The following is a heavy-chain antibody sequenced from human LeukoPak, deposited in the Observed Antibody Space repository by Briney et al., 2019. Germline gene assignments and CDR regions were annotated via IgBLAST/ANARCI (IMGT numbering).Heavy chain of an antibody. V-gene: IGHV4-4*09. CDR1: GVSIRRLY. J-gene: IGHJ4*02. CDR3: VQTTGWPGFDY. CDR2: IYSGVPT. Sequence: SETPSLTCTTPGVSIRRLYLSRVRQPPREGPEWIGNIYSGVPTYFNPSLKSRVIISVDTSKNQFSLNLTSVTAADTAMYYCVQTTGWPGFDYWGQGILVTVSS. D-gene: IGHD1-1*01.